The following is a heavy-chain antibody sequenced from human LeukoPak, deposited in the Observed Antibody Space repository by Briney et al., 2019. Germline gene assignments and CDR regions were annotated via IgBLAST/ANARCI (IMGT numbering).Heavy chain of an antibody. Sequence: SETLSLTCTVSGYSISSGYYWGWIRQPPGKGLEWIGSIYHSGSTYYNPSLKSRVTISVDTSKNQFSLKLSSVTAADTAVYYCARVLGYCRGGSCYGYFDYWGQGTLVTVSS. CDR2: IYHSGST. CDR1: GYSISSGYY. V-gene: IGHV4-38-2*02. D-gene: IGHD2-15*01. CDR3: ARVLGYCRGGSCYGYFDY. J-gene: IGHJ4*03.